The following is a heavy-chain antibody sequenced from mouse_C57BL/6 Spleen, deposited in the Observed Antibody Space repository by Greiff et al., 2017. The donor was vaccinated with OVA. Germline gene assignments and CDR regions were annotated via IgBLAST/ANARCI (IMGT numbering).Heavy chain of an antibody. Sequence: EVKVVESGTVLARPGASVKMSCKTSGYTFTSYWMHWVKQRPGQGLEWIGAIYPGNSDTSYNQKFKGKAKLTAVTSASTAYMELSSLTNEDSAVYYCTRERLGYDEGGFDYWGQGTTLTVSS. V-gene: IGHV1-5*01. J-gene: IGHJ2*01. D-gene: IGHD2-2*01. CDR3: TRERLGYDEGGFDY. CDR2: IYPGNSDT. CDR1: GYTFTSYW.